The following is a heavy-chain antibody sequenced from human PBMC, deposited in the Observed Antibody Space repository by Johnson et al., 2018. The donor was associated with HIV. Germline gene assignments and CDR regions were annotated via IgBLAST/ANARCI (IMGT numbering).Heavy chain of an antibody. D-gene: IGHD6-13*01. CDR3: ARELGYSSSNDAFDI. CDR2: ISYDGSNK. V-gene: IGHV3-30-3*01. J-gene: IGHJ3*02. Sequence: QVQLVESGGGVVQPGRSLRLSCAASGFTFSSYAMHWVRQAPGKGLEWVAVISYDGSNKYYADSVKGRFTISRDNAKNSLYLQMSSLRAEDTALYYCARELGYSSSNDAFDIWGQGTMVTVSS. CDR1: GFTFSSYA.